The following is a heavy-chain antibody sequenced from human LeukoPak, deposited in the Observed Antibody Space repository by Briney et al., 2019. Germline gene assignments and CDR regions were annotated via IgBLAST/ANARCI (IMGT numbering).Heavy chain of an antibody. J-gene: IGHJ4*02. V-gene: IGHV3-30-3*01. CDR2: ISYDGSNK. CDR1: GFTFSSYA. Sequence: GGSLRLSRAASGFTFSSYAMHWVRQAPGKGLEWVAVISYDGSNKYYADSVKGRFTISRDNSKNTLYLQMNSLRAEDTAVYYCARVAVGDTDYWGQGTLVTVSS. D-gene: IGHD1-26*01. CDR3: ARVAVGDTDY.